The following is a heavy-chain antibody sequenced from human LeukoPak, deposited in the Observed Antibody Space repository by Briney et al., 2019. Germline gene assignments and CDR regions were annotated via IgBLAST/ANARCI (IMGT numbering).Heavy chain of an antibody. CDR3: ATTIVVVTQRDY. CDR1: GYTLTELS. V-gene: IGHV1-24*01. D-gene: IGHD3-22*01. CDR2: FDPEDGET. Sequence: ASVKVSCKVSGYTLTELSMHWVRQAPGKGLEWMGGFDPEDGETIYAQKFQGRVTMTEDTSTDTAYMELSSLRSDDTAVYYCATTIVVVTQRDYWGQGTLVTVSS. J-gene: IGHJ4*02.